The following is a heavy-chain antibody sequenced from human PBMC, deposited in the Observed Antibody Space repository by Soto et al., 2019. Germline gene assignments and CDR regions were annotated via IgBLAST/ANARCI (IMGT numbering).Heavy chain of an antibody. D-gene: IGHD6-13*01. CDR3: ARRRGGSSSWYGRLDP. CDR1: GGSISSSSYY. J-gene: IGHJ5*02. Sequence: SETLSLTCTVSGGSISSSSYYWGWIRQPPGKGLEWIGSIYYSGSTYYNPSLKGRVTISVDTSKNQFSLKLSSVTAADTAVYYCARRRGGSSSWYGRLDPWGQGTLVTVSS. V-gene: IGHV4-39*01. CDR2: IYYSGST.